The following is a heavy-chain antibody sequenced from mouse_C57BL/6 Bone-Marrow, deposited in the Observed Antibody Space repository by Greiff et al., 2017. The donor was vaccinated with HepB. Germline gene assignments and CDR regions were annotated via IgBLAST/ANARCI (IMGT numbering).Heavy chain of an antibody. CDR2: ISSGSSTI. V-gene: IGHV5-17*01. D-gene: IGHD2-4*01. CDR3: ARVDYDVFAY. J-gene: IGHJ3*01. CDR1: GFTFSDYG. Sequence: VQLKESGGGLVKPGGSLKLSCAASGFTFSDYGMHWVRQAPEKGLEWVAYISSGSSTIYYADTVKGRFTISRDNAKNTLFLQMTSLRSEDTAMYYCARVDYDVFAYWGQGTLVTVSA.